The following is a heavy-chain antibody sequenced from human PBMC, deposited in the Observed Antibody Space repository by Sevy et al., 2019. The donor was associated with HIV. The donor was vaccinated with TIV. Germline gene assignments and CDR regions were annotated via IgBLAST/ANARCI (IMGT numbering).Heavy chain of an antibody. Sequence: QLGGSLRLSCTGSGFTFGDYAMSWVRQAPGKGLEWVGFIRSTIYGAKTAYGAPVEGRVGISRDDFRSTVYLQLNSLKTDDSAVYYCTREELELTPYYFYYSDVWGKGTTVTVSS. D-gene: IGHD1-7*01. CDR3: TREELELTPYYFYYSDV. CDR1: GFTFGDYA. J-gene: IGHJ6*03. CDR2: IRSTIYGAKT. V-gene: IGHV3-49*04.